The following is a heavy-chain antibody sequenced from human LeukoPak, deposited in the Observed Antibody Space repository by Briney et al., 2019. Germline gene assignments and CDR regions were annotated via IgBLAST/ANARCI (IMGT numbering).Heavy chain of an antibody. V-gene: IGHV1-8*03. CDR2: MNSNSGKT. CDR3: ARGNGDYDVWYYYYYMDV. Sequence: ASVKVSCKASGYTFTSYDINWVRQATGQGLEWMGWMNSNSGKTAYAQKFQGRVTFTTTTSISTVYMELTSLTSEDTAVYYCARGNGDYDVWYYYYYMDVWGKGTTVTVSS. D-gene: IGHD4-17*01. CDR1: GYTFTSYD. J-gene: IGHJ6*03.